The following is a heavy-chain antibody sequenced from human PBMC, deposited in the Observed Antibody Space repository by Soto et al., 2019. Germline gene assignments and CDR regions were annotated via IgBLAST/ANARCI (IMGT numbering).Heavy chain of an antibody. Sequence: GASVKVSCKASGYTFTSYYMHWVRQAPGQGLEWMRIINPSGGSTSYAQKFQGRVTMTRDTSTGTVYMELSSLISEDTAVYYCARDGPEPGYSSSWFKTYYYYYYMDVWGKGTTVTVSS. V-gene: IGHV1-46*03. D-gene: IGHD6-13*01. CDR3: ARDGPEPGYSSSWFKTYYYYYYMDV. J-gene: IGHJ6*03. CDR1: GYTFTSYY. CDR2: INPSGGST.